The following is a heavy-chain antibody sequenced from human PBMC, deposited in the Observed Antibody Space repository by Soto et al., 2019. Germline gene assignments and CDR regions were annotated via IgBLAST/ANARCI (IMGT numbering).Heavy chain of an antibody. CDR3: ARRYGSCFDY. V-gene: IGHV1-46*01. J-gene: IGHJ4*02. CDR2: INPSDGST. CDR1: GYTFTNYY. Sequence: ASVKVSCKASGYTFTNYYTHWVRLAPGQGLEWMGIINPSDGSTSHAQKFQGRITMTRDTSTSTVYMELSSLRSEDTAVYYCARRYGSCFDYWGQGALVTVSS. D-gene: IGHD5-18*01.